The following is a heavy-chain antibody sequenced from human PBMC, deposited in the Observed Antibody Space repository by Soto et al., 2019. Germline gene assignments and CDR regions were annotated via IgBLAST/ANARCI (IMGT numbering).Heavy chain of an antibody. CDR2: IYYSGST. D-gene: IGHD6-13*01. CDR1: GGSISSGDYY. J-gene: IGHJ6*02. Sequence: SETLSLTCTVSGGSISSGDYYWSWIRQPPGKGLEWIGYIYYSGSTYYNPSLKSRVTISVDTSKNQFSLKLSSVTAADAAVYYCARDLVGSHSSSWEYYGMDVWGQGTTVTVSS. V-gene: IGHV4-30-4*01. CDR3: ARDLVGSHSSSWEYYGMDV.